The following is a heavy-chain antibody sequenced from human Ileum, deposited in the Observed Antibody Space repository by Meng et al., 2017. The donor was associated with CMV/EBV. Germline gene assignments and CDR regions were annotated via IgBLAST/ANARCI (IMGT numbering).Heavy chain of an antibody. CDR2: IYTGGPT. J-gene: IGHJ4*02. V-gene: IGHV4-4*07. CDR3: ARGQTVRGFEY. D-gene: IGHD3-10*01. CDR1: SASISPSY. Sequence: QASLPEAGPGLVKPSETLALTCTVSSASISPSYWNWFRQPAGKGLEWIGLIYTGGPTDYNPSLKSRVTMSVDTSKNQFFLNLSSVTAADTAVYYCARGQTVRGFEYWGLGILVTVSS.